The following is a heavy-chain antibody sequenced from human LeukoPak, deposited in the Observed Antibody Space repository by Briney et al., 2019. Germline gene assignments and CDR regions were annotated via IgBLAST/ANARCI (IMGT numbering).Heavy chain of an antibody. V-gene: IGHV4-61*01. Sequence: SETLSLTCTVSGGSVSSGSYYWSWIRQPPGKGLEWIGCIYYSGSTNYNPSLKSRVTISVDTSKNQFSLKLSSVTAADTAVYYCARGTMVRGELVYWGQGTLVTVSS. CDR3: ARGTMVRGELVY. D-gene: IGHD3-10*01. CDR2: IYYSGST. CDR1: GGSVSSGSYY. J-gene: IGHJ4*02.